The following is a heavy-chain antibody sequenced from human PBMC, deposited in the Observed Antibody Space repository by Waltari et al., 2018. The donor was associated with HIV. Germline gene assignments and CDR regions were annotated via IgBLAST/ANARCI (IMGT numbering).Heavy chain of an antibody. V-gene: IGHV3-48*03. D-gene: IGHD1-26*01. CDR3: ARDGSSYYGLDY. CDR1: GFPFSPYE. J-gene: IGHJ4*02. Sequence: EVQVVESGGGLVQPGGSLRLYCAASGFPFSPYEMNWVRQAPGKGLEWVSYISSSGSTIYYADSVKGRFTISRDNAKNSLYLQMNSLRAEDTAVYFCARDGSSYYGLDYWGRGTLVTVSS. CDR2: ISSSGSTI.